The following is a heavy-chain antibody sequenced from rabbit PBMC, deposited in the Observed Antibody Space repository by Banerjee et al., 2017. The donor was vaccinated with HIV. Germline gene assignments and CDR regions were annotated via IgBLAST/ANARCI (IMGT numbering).Heavy chain of an antibody. D-gene: IGHD1-1*01. Sequence: QSLEESGGDLVKPGASLTLTCTASGFSFSSGYYMVWVRQAPGKGLEWIACIYAGSSFSAYYAPWAKGRFTVSKTSSTTVTLQMTSLTAADTATYFCARDAYTHVWNLWGQGTLVTVS. V-gene: IGHV1S40*01. CDR1: GFSFSSGYY. CDR3: ARDAYTHVWNL. CDR2: IYAGSSFSA. J-gene: IGHJ4*01.